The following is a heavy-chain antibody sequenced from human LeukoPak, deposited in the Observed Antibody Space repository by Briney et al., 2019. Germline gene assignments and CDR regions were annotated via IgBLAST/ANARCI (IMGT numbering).Heavy chain of an antibody. J-gene: IGHJ4*02. CDR3: ARSYSNQPFDY. D-gene: IGHD4-11*01. CDR1: GGSISSGDYY. CDR2: IYYSGTT. V-gene: IGHV4-39*01. Sequence: SQTLSLTCTVSGGSISSGDYYWSWIRQPPGKGLEWIGSIYYSGTTYYNPSLRSRITISVDTSDNQFSLKLASVTAADTAVYHCARSYSNQPFDYWGQGTLVTVSS.